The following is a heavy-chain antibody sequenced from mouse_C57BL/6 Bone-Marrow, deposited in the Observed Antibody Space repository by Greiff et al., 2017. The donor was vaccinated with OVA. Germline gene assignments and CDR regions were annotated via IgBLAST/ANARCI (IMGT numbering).Heavy chain of an antibody. Sequence: DVKLQESGPELVKPGDSVKISCKASGYSFTGYFMNWVMQSHGKSLEWIGRINPYNGDTFYNQKFKGKATLTVDKSSSTAHMELRSLTSEDSAVYYCARTYYGNYLYYFDYWGQGTTLTVSS. CDR2: INPYNGDT. J-gene: IGHJ2*01. D-gene: IGHD2-1*01. V-gene: IGHV1-20*01. CDR3: ARTYYGNYLYYFDY. CDR1: GYSFTGYF.